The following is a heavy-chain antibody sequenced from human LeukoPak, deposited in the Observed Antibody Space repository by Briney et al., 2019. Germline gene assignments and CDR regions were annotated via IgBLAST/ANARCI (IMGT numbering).Heavy chain of an antibody. D-gene: IGHD6-13*01. CDR1: GFTFSSYW. J-gene: IGHJ3*02. V-gene: IGHV3-7*03. Sequence: GGSLRLSCAASGFTFSSYWMSWVRQAPGKGLEWVANIKQDGSEKYYVDSVKGRFTISRDNAKNSLYLQMNSLRAEDTAVYYCAKDTLYSSSWYGRHPDAFDIWGQGTMVTVSS. CDR3: AKDTLYSSSWYGRHPDAFDI. CDR2: IKQDGSEK.